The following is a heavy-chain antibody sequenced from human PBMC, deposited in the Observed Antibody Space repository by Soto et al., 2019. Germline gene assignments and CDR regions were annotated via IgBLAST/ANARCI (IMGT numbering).Heavy chain of an antibody. CDR2: IYESGNT. Sequence: SETLSLTCTVSGASVSTGAYYWGWVRQRPGKGLEWVGYIYESGNTYYNPSLKSRLTISIYRTNNQFSLSLTSVTAADTAGYYCVRVLRYKAMVYPWFYPLGQG. J-gene: IGHJ5*01. V-gene: IGHV4-30-4*08. CDR1: GASVSTGAYY. CDR3: VRVLRYKAMVYPWFYP. D-gene: IGHD5-18*01.